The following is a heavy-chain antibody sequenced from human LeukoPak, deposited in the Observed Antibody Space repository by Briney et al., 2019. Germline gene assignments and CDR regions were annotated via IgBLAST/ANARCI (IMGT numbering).Heavy chain of an antibody. D-gene: IGHD5-18*01. Sequence: SETLSLTCAVSGGSFIGYYWNWIRQPPGKGLEWIGEINHSGNTKYNPSLKSRVTMSVDMSKKQFSLKVSSVTAADTAVYYCARAGYSYGYVDYWGQGTLVTVSS. CDR1: GGSFIGYY. J-gene: IGHJ4*02. CDR2: INHSGNT. V-gene: IGHV4-34*10. CDR3: ARAGYSYGYVDY.